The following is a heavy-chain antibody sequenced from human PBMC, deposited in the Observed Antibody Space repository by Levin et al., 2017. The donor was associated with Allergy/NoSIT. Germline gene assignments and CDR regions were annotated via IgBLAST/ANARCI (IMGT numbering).Heavy chain of an antibody. CDR2: ISGSSGYI. Sequence: ETLSLTCAASGFTFSSYYLNWVRQAPGKGLEWVSSISGSSGYIYYADSVKGRFTISRDNAKNSLYLQMNSLRAEDTAVYYCARGNDYGDYVIDYWGQGTLVTVSS. CDR1: GFTFSSYY. D-gene: IGHD4-17*01. V-gene: IGHV3-21*01. J-gene: IGHJ4*02. CDR3: ARGNDYGDYVIDY.